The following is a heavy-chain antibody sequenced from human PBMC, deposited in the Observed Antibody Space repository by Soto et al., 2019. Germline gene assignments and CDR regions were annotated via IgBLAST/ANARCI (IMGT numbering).Heavy chain of an antibody. V-gene: IGHV4-34*01. CDR2: INHSGST. CDR1: GGSFSGYY. CDR3: ARHPIIDAFDI. Sequence: TSETLSLTCAVYGGSFSGYYWSWIRQPPGKGLEWIGEINHSGSTNYNPSLKSRVTISVDTSKNQFSLKLSSVTAADTAVYYCARHPIIDAFDIWGQGTMVTVSS. J-gene: IGHJ3*02.